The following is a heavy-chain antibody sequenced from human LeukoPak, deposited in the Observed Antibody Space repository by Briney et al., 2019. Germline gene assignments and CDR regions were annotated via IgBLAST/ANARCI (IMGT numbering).Heavy chain of an antibody. CDR2: IYYSGST. D-gene: IGHD5-18*01. J-gene: IGHJ4*02. CDR3: ARQRQLWSPFDY. CDR1: GGSISSGGYY. V-gene: IGHV4-31*03. Sequence: SETLSLTCTVSGGSISSGGYYWSWIRQHPGKGLEWIGYIYYSGSTYYNPSLKSRVTISVDTSKNQFSLKLSSVTAADTAVYYCARQRQLWSPFDYWGQGTLSPSPQ.